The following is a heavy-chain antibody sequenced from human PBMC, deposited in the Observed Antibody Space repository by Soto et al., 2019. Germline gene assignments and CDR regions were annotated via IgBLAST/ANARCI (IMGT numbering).Heavy chain of an antibody. D-gene: IGHD6-6*01. J-gene: IGHJ3*02. CDR1: GYTFTSYY. CDR3: ARDFIAARIVEAFGI. V-gene: IGHV1-46*01. Sequence: ASVKVSCKAYGYTFTSYYMHRVRQAPGQGLEWMGIINPSGGSTSYAQKFQGRVTMTRDTSTSTVYMELSSLRSEDTAVYYCARDFIAARIVEAFGIWGQGTMVTVSS. CDR2: INPSGGST.